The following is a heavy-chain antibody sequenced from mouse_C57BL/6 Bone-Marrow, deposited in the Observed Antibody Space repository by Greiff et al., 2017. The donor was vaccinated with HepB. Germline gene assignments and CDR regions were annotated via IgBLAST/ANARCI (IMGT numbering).Heavy chain of an antibody. V-gene: IGHV14-4*01. CDR3: TTYDCDGDYAMDY. CDR1: GFNIKDDY. D-gene: IGHD2-4*01. J-gene: IGHJ4*01. CDR2: IDPENGDT. Sequence: VQLQQSGAELVRPGASVKLSCTASGFNIKDDYMHWVKQRPEQGLEWIGWIDPENGDTEYASKFQGKATITADTSSNTAYLQLSSLTSADTAVYYFTTYDCDGDYAMDYWGQGTSVTVSS.